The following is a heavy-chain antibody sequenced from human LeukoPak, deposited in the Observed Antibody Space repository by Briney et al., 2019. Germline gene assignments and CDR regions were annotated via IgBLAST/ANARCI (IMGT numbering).Heavy chain of an antibody. CDR3: ARVVVITDDAFDI. V-gene: IGHV3-21*01. CDR2: ISSSSSYI. CDR1: GFTSSSYS. D-gene: IGHD3-22*01. Sequence: GGSLRLSCAASGFTSSSYSMNWVRQAPGKGLEWVSSISSSSSYIYYADSVKGRFTISRDNAKNSLYLQMNSLRAEDTAVYYCARVVVITDDAFDIWGQGTMVTVSS. J-gene: IGHJ3*02.